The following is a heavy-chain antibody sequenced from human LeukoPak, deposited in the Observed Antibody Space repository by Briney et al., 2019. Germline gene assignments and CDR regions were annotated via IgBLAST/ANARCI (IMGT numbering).Heavy chain of an antibody. D-gene: IGHD3-10*01. J-gene: IGHJ6*03. CDR1: GFTVSNNY. CDR3: ARVLSGRGSLYYYYYYMHV. V-gene: IGHV3-53*01. Sequence: PGGSLRLSCAASGFTVSNNYMIWVRQAPGKGLGWVSVIYSGGSTYYADSVKGRFTISRDNSKNTLYLQMNSLRAEDTALYYCARVLSGRGSLYYYYYYMHVWGKGTTVTISS. CDR2: IYSGGST.